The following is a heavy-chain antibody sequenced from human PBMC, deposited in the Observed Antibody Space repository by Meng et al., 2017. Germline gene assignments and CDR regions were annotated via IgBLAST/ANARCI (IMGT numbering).Heavy chain of an antibody. Sequence: GESLKISCAASGFTFSSYAMHWVRQAPGQGLEWMGIINPSGGSTSYAQKFQGRVTMTRDTSTSTVYMELSSLRSEDTAVYYCARVSGSSHSPEIFDPWGQGTLVTVSS. CDR1: GFTFSSYA. V-gene: IGHV1-46*01. D-gene: IGHD6-13*01. CDR3: ARVSGSSHSPEIFDP. J-gene: IGHJ5*02. CDR2: INPSGGST.